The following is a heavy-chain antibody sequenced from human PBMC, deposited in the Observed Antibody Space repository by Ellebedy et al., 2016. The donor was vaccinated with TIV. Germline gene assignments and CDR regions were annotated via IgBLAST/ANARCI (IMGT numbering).Heavy chain of an antibody. CDR1: GFTLNNYW. CDR2: MRQDGGDK. Sequence: GGSLRLSCTASGFTLNNYWMTWVRQAPGKGLEWVANMRQDGGDKYYVDSVKGRFTIARDNAKNSLFLQMSSLRVEDTAVYYCATDGSYGDYRSPTHAFVMWGQGTMVAVSS. CDR3: ATDGSYGDYRSPTHAFVM. D-gene: IGHD4-17*01. V-gene: IGHV3-7*01. J-gene: IGHJ3*02.